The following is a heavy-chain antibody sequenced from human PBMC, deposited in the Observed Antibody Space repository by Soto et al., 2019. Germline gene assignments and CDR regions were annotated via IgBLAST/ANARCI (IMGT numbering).Heavy chain of an antibody. D-gene: IGHD3-3*01. Sequence: QVQLVQSGAEVKKPGSSVKVSCKASGGTFSSYGINWVRQAPGQGLEWMGGIIPIFDSANYAQKFQGRVTITADESTSTAYMELSSLRSEDTAVYYCARERNYDFGHWDVWGQGTTVTVSS. CDR2: IIPIFDSA. CDR1: GGTFSSYG. V-gene: IGHV1-69*12. CDR3: ARERNYDFGHWDV. J-gene: IGHJ6*02.